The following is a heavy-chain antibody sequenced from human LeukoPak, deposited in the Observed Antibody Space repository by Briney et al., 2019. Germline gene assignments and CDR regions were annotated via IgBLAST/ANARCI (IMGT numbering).Heavy chain of an antibody. CDR2: IYYSGST. V-gene: IGHV4-30-4*01. CDR3: ARVAAATTNPRFDY. J-gene: IGHJ4*02. D-gene: IGHD5-24*01. Sequence: SETLSLTCTVSGGSISSGDYCWSWIRQPPGTGLEWIGYIYYSGSTYYNPSLQSRVTISVDTSKNQFSLKLNSVTAADTAVYYCARVAAATTNPRFDYWGQGTLVTVSS. CDR1: GGSISSGDYC.